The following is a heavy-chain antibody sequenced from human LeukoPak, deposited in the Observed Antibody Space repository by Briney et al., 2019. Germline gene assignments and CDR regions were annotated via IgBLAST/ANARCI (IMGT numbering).Heavy chain of an antibody. CDR3: ARFSTRFDSGCSDASCYVHY. V-gene: IGHV4-59*11. CDR2: IFSTGAT. J-gene: IGHJ4*02. CDR1: GGSISGHY. D-gene: IGHD2-2*01. Sequence: SETLSLTCTVSGGSISGHYWTWIRLPPGKGLELIGHIFSTGATHYNPSLRSRVTISIVTSKIQFSLKLSSVNVADTAVYYCARFSTRFDSGCSDASCYVHYWGQGTQVTVSS.